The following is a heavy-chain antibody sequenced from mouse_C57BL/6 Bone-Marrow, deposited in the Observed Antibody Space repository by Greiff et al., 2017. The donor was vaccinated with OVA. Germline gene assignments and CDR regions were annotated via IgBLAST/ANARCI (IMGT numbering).Heavy chain of an antibody. CDR1: GFSLSTFGMG. D-gene: IGHD2-4*01. J-gene: IGHJ3*01. V-gene: IGHV8-8*01. Sequence: QVTLKVSGPGILQPSQTLSLTCSFSGFSLSTFGMGVGWIRQPSGKGLEWLAHIWWDDDTSYNPALKSRLTIFKDTSKNQVFLKIANVDTAETATYYCARIGIYYDYDWFAYWGQGTLVTVSA. CDR3: ARIGIYYDYDWFAY. CDR2: IWWDDDT.